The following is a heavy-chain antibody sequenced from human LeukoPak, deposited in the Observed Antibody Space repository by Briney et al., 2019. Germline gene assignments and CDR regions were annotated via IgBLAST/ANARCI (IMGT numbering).Heavy chain of an antibody. CDR3: ATYMLRDNWNVHTFDS. J-gene: IGHJ4*02. CDR2: IIPIFGTA. Sequence: ASVKVSCKASGGTFITYTINWVRQAPGQGLEWMGGIIPIFGTANYAQKFQGRITITTDDSTSTAYMELSSLRSEDTAVYYCATYMLRDNWNVHTFDSWGQGTLVTVSS. D-gene: IGHD1-1*01. CDR1: GGTFITYT. V-gene: IGHV1-69*05.